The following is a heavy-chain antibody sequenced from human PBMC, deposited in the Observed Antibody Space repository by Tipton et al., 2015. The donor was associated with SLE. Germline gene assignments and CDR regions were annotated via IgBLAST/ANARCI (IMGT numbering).Heavy chain of an antibody. CDR2: IYYTGST. CDR1: GGSINSDY. V-gene: IGHV4-59*01. CDR3: ARFGYCSRGSCYYYGLDV. J-gene: IGHJ6*02. D-gene: IGHD2-15*01. Sequence: TLSLTCSVSGGSINSDYWSWIRQPPGKGLEWIGYIYYTGSTTYNPSLKSRVSISVDTSKNQFSLKLSSVTAADTAVYYCARFGYCSRGSCYYYGLDVWGRGTTVTVS.